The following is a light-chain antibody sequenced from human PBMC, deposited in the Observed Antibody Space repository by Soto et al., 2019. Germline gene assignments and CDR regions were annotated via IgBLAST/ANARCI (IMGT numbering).Light chain of an antibody. Sequence: EIVMTQSPATLSVSPGERATLSCRASQSVSSNLAWYQQKPGQAPRLLIYGASTRATGIPARFSGSGSGTEFPLTISSLQSEEFAVYYCQQYNNWPPGMYTFGQGTKLEIK. CDR3: QQYNNWPPGMYT. V-gene: IGKV3-15*01. J-gene: IGKJ2*01. CDR1: QSVSSN. CDR2: GAS.